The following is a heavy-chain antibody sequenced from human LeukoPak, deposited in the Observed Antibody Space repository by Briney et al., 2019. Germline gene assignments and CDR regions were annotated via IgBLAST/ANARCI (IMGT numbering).Heavy chain of an antibody. CDR3: ARVIIPLIALEAFAV. V-gene: IGHV4-39*07. CDR2: IDYSEIT. D-gene: IGHD3-22*01. J-gene: IGHJ3*01. Sequence: PSETLSLTCTVSGGSISSSRYYWGWIRQPPGKRLEWIGNIDYSEITHYNPSLKSRVTISVDTSKNQISLKVRSVTAADTAMYYCARVIIPLIALEAFAVWGQGTMVTVSS. CDR1: GGSISSSRYY.